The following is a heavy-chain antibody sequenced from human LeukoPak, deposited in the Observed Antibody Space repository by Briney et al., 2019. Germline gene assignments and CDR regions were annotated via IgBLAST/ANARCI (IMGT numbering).Heavy chain of an antibody. D-gene: IGHD2-21*02. V-gene: IGHV3-20*04. Sequence: GGSLRLSCAASGFTVSSNYMSWVRQAPGKGLEWVSGINWNGGSTGYADSVKGRFTISRDNAKNSLYLQMNSLRAEDTALYYCARDCGGDCFSNDAFDIWGQGTMVTVSS. J-gene: IGHJ3*02. CDR1: GFTVSSNY. CDR2: INWNGGST. CDR3: ARDCGGDCFSNDAFDI.